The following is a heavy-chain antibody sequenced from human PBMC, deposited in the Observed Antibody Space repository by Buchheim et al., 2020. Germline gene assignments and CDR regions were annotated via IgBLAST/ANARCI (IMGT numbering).Heavy chain of an antibody. CDR3: ARKDDTVTNNFDY. D-gene: IGHD4-17*01. Sequence: EVQLLESGGGLVQPGGSLRLSCAASGVTFSNYDMGWVRQAPGKGLEWVSTISERGASPFYAESVKGRFTISRDNSRDTLYLQMSSLRAEDTAVYYCARKDDTVTNNFDYWGQGTL. CDR2: ISERGASP. CDR1: GVTFSNYD. J-gene: IGHJ4*02. V-gene: IGHV3-23*01.